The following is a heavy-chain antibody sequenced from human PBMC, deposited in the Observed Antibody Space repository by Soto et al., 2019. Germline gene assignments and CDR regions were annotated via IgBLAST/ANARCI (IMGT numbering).Heavy chain of an antibody. Sequence: QVQLVQSGAEVKKPGSSVKVSCKASGGTFSSYAISWVRQAPGQGLEWMGGIIPIFGTANDEQKFQGRVKITADESTSTAYMELSSRRSEDTAVYYCARIPVAGTGWYYGMDVWGQGTTVTVSS. D-gene: IGHD6-19*01. CDR1: GGTFSSYA. CDR3: ARIPVAGTGWYYGMDV. V-gene: IGHV1-69*01. CDR2: IIPIFGTA. J-gene: IGHJ6*02.